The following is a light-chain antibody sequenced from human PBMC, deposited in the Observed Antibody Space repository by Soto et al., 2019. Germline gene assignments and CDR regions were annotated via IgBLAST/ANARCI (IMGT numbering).Light chain of an antibody. CDR3: QQNYSPPPIT. J-gene: IGKJ5*01. V-gene: IGKV1-39*01. CDR1: QSIANY. Sequence: DIQMTQSPSSLSASVGDRVTITCRAGQSIANYLNWYQQKPGKAPKLLIYAASTLQSGVPSKFSGSGFGTDFTLTISSLQTEDFATYYCQQNYSPPPITFGQGTRLEIK. CDR2: AAS.